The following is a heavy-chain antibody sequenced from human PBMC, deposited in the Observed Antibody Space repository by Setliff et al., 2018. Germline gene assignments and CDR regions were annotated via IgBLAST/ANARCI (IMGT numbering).Heavy chain of an antibody. CDR3: ARASYHYWYFDL. J-gene: IGHJ2*01. Sequence: PGGSLRLSCAASGFTFSDYTMTWVRQAPGKGLEWVSSISSISTYIYYADSMKGRFTISRDNAKNSLYLQVNSLRAEDTAVYYCARASYHYWYFDLWGRGTLVTVS. V-gene: IGHV3-21*01. CDR1: GFTFSDYT. D-gene: IGHD2-2*01. CDR2: ISSISTYI.